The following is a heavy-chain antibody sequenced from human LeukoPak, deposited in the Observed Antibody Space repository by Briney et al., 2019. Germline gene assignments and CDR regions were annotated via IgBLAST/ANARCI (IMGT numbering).Heavy chain of an antibody. CDR3: AAVGRGRGVRYFDWLLYPYYYGMDV. V-gene: IGHV3-30*04. CDR1: GFTFSSYA. D-gene: IGHD3-9*01. Sequence: GGSLRLSCAASGFTFSSYAMHWVRQAPGKGLEWVAVISYDGSKKYYADSVKGRFTISRDNSKNTLYLQMNSLRAEDTAVYYCAAVGRGRGVRYFDWLLYPYYYGMDVWGQGTTVTVSS. CDR2: ISYDGSKK. J-gene: IGHJ6*02.